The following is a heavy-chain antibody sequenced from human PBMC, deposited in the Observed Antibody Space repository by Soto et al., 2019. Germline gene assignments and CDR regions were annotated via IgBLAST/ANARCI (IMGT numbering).Heavy chain of an antibody. CDR1: GGSISSSNW. D-gene: IGHD3-10*02. J-gene: IGHJ6*02. CDR3: VSVLGGYYYAMDV. V-gene: IGHV4-4*02. Sequence: SETLSLTCAVSGGSISSSNWWSWVRQPPGKGLEWIGEIYHSGSTNYNPSLKSRVTISVDKSKNQFSLKLSSVTAADTAVYYCVSVLGGYYYAMDVWGQGTTVT. CDR2: IYHSGST.